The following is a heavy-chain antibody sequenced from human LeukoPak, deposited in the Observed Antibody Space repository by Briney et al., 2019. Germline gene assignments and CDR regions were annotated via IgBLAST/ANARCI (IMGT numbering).Heavy chain of an antibody. CDR3: ARGPLTVTRGFDP. V-gene: IGHV4-38-2*02. Sequence: PSETLSLTCTVSGYSISSGYYWGWIRQPPGKGLEWIGNIYHSGSTYYNPSLKSRVTMSVDTPKSQFSLKLSSVTAADTAVYYCARGPLTVTRGFDPWGQGTLVTVSS. CDR1: GYSISSGYY. J-gene: IGHJ5*02. D-gene: IGHD4-17*01. CDR2: IYHSGST.